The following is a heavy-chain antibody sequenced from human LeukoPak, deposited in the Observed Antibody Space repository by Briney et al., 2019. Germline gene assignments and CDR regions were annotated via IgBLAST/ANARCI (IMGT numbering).Heavy chain of an antibody. CDR2: IYYSGST. D-gene: IGHD3-22*01. CDR1: GGSISSSSYY. CDR3: ASSYDSSGYYYFYFDY. Sequence: RTSETLSLTCTVSGGSISSSSYYWGWIRQPPGKGLEWIGSIYYSGSTYYNPSLKSRVNISVDTSKNQFSLKLSSVTAADTAVYYCASSYDSSGYYYFYFDYWGQGTLVTVSS. V-gene: IGHV4-39*07. J-gene: IGHJ4*02.